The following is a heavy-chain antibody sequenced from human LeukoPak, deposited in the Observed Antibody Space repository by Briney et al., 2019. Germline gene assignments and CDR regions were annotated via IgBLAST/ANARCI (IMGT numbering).Heavy chain of an antibody. CDR1: GFTFDDYA. V-gene: IGHV3-9*01. J-gene: IGHJ4*02. CDR2: ISWNSGSI. D-gene: IGHD6-19*01. Sequence: PGGSLRLSCAASGFTFDDYAMHWVRQAPGKGLEWVLGISWNSGSIGYADSVKGRFTISRDNAKNSLYLQMNSLRAEDTALYYCAKLNEAVAGDFDYWGQGTLVTVSS. CDR3: AKLNEAVAGDFDY.